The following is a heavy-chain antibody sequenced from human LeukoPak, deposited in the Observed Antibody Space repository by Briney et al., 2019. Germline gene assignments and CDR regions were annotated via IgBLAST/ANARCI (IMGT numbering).Heavy chain of an antibody. CDR3: ATYVGEYSGYDTVH. D-gene: IGHD5-12*01. Sequence: PGGSLRLSCAASGFTFDDYGMSWVRQAPGKGLEWVAVISYDGSNKYYADSVKGRFTISRDNSKNTLYLQMNSLRAEDTAVYYCATYVGEYSGYDTVHWGQGTLVTVSS. V-gene: IGHV3-30*03. CDR2: ISYDGSNK. CDR1: GFTFDDYG. J-gene: IGHJ4*02.